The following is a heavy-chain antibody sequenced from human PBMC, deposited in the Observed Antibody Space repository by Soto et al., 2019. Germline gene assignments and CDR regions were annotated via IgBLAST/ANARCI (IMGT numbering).Heavy chain of an antibody. J-gene: IGHJ4*02. Sequence: SETLSLTCTVSGGSISSRSYYWGWIRQPPGKGLEWIGSIYYSGSTYYNPSLKSRVTISVDTSKNQFSLKLSSVTASDTAVYYCARQGSITSLNYWGQGTLVTVSS. CDR3: ARQGSITSLNY. CDR2: IYYSGST. V-gene: IGHV4-39*01. D-gene: IGHD2-2*01. CDR1: GGSISSRSYY.